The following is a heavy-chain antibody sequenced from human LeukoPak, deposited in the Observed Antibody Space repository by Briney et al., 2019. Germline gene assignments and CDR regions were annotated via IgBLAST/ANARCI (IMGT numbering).Heavy chain of an antibody. Sequence: PSETLSLTCTVSGGSMSNYYWSWIRQPPGKGLEWIGYIYYSGSTNYNPSLKSRVTISVDTSKNQFSLKLSSVTAADTAVYYCARVKGGLDDFWSGRGNWFDPWGQGTLVTVSS. CDR3: ARVKGGLDDFWSGRGNWFDP. D-gene: IGHD3-3*01. V-gene: IGHV4-59*13. J-gene: IGHJ5*02. CDR2: IYYSGST. CDR1: GGSMSNYY.